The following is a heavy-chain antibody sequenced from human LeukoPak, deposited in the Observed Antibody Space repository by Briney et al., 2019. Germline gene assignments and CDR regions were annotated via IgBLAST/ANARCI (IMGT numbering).Heavy chain of an antibody. CDR3: ARLPGWLQPFDY. D-gene: IGHD5-24*01. Sequence: SETLSLTCTVSGGSISSSSYYWGWIRQPPGKGLEWIGSIYYSGSTYYNPSLKSRVTISVDTSKNQFFLKLSSVTAADTAVYYCARLPGWLQPFDYWGQGTLVTVSS. CDR2: IYYSGST. V-gene: IGHV4-39*01. CDR1: GGSISSSSYY. J-gene: IGHJ4*02.